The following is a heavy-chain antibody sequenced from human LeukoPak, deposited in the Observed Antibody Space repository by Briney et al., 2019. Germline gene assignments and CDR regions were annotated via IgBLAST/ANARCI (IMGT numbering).Heavy chain of an antibody. V-gene: IGHV4-34*01. Sequence: SETLSLTCAVYGGSFSGYYWSWIRQPPGKGLEWIGEINHSGSTNYNPSLKSRVTISVDTSKNQFSLKLSSVTAADTAVYYCARGYYGSGSYFDYWGQGTLVTVSS. D-gene: IGHD3-10*01. CDR2: INHSGST. CDR3: ARGYYGSGSYFDY. J-gene: IGHJ4*02. CDR1: GGSFSGYY.